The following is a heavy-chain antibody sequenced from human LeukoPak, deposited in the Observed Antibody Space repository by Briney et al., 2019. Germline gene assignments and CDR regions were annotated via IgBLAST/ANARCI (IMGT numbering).Heavy chain of an antibody. Sequence: GGSLRLSCEASGFTFSTYGMHWVRQAPAKGLEWVAVVWYDGSNIHYVDSVKGRFTISRDNSKSTLYLQMNSLTAEDTAVYYCARGGYSGTYYFDYWGQGTLVTVSS. D-gene: IGHD1-26*01. CDR3: ARGGYSGTYYFDY. CDR2: VWYDGSNI. CDR1: GFTFSTYG. V-gene: IGHV3-33*01. J-gene: IGHJ4*02.